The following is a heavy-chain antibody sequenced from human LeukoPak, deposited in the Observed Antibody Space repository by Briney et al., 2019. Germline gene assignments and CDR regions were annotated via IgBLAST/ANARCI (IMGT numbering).Heavy chain of an antibody. D-gene: IGHD1-26*01. Sequence: GGSLRLSCAASGFTFSRYAMTWVRQAPGKGLEWVSAISGSGGSTYYADSVKGRFTISRDNSKNTLYLQMNSLRAEDTAVYYCAKTRGSYSNYFDYWGQGTLVTVSS. V-gene: IGHV3-23*01. CDR1: GFTFSRYA. CDR2: ISGSGGST. J-gene: IGHJ4*02. CDR3: AKTRGSYSNYFDY.